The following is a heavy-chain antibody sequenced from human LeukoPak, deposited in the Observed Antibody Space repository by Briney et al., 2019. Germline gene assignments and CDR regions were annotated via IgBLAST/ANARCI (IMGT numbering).Heavy chain of an antibody. J-gene: IGHJ4*02. Sequence: ASVKVSCKASGYTFTSYGISWVRQAPGQGLEWMGWISAYNGNTNYAQKLQGRVTMTTDTSTSTAYMELRSLGSDDTAVYYCARDPRDPFYCSGGSCHLDYWGQGTLVTVSS. CDR3: ARDPRDPFYCSGGSCHLDY. CDR1: GYTFTSYG. D-gene: IGHD2-15*01. CDR2: ISAYNGNT. V-gene: IGHV1-18*01.